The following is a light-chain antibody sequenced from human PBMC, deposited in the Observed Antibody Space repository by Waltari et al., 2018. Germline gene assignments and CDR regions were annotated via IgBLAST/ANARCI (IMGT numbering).Light chain of an antibody. CDR2: TNN. J-gene: IGLJ1*01. CDR1: SSNIGSNS. V-gene: IGLV1-44*01. CDR3: AAWDDSLNGYV. Sequence: QSVLTQPPSASGTPGQRVTISCSGSSSNIGSNSVNGYQQLPGTAPKRLIYTNNQRPSGVPDRFSGSKSATSASLGISGLQSEDEADYYCAAWDDSLNGYVFGTGTKVTVL.